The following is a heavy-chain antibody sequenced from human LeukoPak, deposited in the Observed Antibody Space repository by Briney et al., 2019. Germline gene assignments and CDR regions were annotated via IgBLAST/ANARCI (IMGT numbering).Heavy chain of an antibody. D-gene: IGHD6-13*01. CDR2: IYSSGST. CDR1: GGSISSASYY. CDR3: AMRERLAAAFDY. Sequence: SETLSLTCTVSGGSISSASYYWSWIRQPAGKGLEWIGRIYSSGSTNYNPSLKSRVTISVDTSKNQFSLKLSSVTAADTAVYYCAMRERLAAAFDYWGQGALVTVSS. J-gene: IGHJ4*02. V-gene: IGHV4-61*02.